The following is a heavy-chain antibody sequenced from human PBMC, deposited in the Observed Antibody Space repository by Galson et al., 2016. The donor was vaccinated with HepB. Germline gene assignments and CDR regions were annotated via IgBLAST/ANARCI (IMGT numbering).Heavy chain of an antibody. D-gene: IGHD2-2*01. V-gene: IGHV3-30*03. CDR1: GFTFSSYG. CDR3: ARPRASKYYYYGMDV. CDR2: ISTDAINK. Sequence: SLRLSCAASGFTFSSYGMHWVRQAPGKGLEWVAVISTDAINKYYADSVRGRFTISRDDPKNTLYLQMNSLRPEDTAVYYCARPRASKYYYYGMDVWGQGTTVAVSS. J-gene: IGHJ6*02.